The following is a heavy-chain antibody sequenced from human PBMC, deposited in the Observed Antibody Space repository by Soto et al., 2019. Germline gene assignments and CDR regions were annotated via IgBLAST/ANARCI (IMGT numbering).Heavy chain of an antibody. CDR1: GFTVSSNY. CDR2: IYSGGST. Sequence: GGSLRLSCAASGFTVSSNYMGWVRQAPGKGLEWVSVIYSGGSTYYADSVKGRFTISRDNSKNTLYLQMNSLRAEDTAVYYCARAFGVGAFDIWGQGTMVTVSS. D-gene: IGHD3-3*01. J-gene: IGHJ3*02. V-gene: IGHV3-53*01. CDR3: ARAFGVGAFDI.